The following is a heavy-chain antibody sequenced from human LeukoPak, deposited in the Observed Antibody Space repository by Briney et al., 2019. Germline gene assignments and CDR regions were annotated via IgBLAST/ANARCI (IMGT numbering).Heavy chain of an antibody. CDR1: GYTFTSYG. V-gene: IGHV1-18*01. CDR3: ARLVRVVVPAACDY. J-gene: IGHJ4*02. D-gene: IGHD2-2*01. CDR2: ISAYNGNT. Sequence: ASVKVSCKASGYTFTSYGISWVRQAPGQGLEWMGWISAYNGNTNYAQKLQGRVTMTTDTSTSTAYMELRSLRSDDTAVYYCARLVRVVVPAACDYWGQGTLVTVSS.